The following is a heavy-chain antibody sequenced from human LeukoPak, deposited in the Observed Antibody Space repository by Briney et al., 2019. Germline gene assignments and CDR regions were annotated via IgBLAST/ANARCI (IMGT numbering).Heavy chain of an antibody. D-gene: IGHD3-10*01. CDR3: ARTYYYGSGSYYLDY. CDR1: GGSISSGGYY. CDR2: IYNSGTT. Sequence: PSQTLSLTCTVSGGSISSGGYYWNWIRQLPGKGLEWIGYIYNSGTTYYNPSLKCRVTISVDSSKNQFSLQLTSVTAADTAVYYCARTYYYGSGSYYLDYWGQGTLVTVSS. V-gene: IGHV4-31*03. J-gene: IGHJ4*02.